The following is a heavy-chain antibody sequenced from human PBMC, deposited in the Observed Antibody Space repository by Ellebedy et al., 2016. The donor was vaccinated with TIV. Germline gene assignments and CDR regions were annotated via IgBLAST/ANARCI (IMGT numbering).Heavy chain of an antibody. J-gene: IGHJ5*02. D-gene: IGHD6-13*01. CDR2: ISYSGVT. CDR1: GGSLSGFH. Sequence: SETLSLXCTVSGGSLSGFHWSWIRQTPGKDLEWIGYISYSGVTSYNPSLKSRVIISVDTSKNQFSLNLSSVTAADTAVYYCAKLGNPAQAAAATGSWGQGTLVTVSS. V-gene: IGHV4-59*01. CDR3: AKLGNPAQAAAATGS.